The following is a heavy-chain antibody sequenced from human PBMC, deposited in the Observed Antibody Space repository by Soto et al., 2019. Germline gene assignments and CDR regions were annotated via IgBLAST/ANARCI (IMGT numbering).Heavy chain of an antibody. CDR2: INHSGST. V-gene: IGHV4-34*01. CDR3: AREDPDYGGIFDY. D-gene: IGHD4-17*01. CDR1: GGSFSGYY. Sequence: PSETLSLTCAVYGGSFSGYYWTWIRQPPGTGLEWIGEINHSGSTNYNPSLKSRVTVSVDTSKNQFSLKLSSVTAADTAVYYCAREDPDYGGIFDYWGQGTLVTVSS. J-gene: IGHJ4*02.